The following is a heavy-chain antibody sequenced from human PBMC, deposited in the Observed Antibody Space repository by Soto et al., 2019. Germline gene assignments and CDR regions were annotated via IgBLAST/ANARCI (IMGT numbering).Heavy chain of an antibody. V-gene: IGHV3-33*01. Sequence: QVQLVESGGGVDQPGRSLRLSCAASGFTFSSYGMDWVRQAPGTGLVWVAVIWYDGSNKYYADSVKGRFSISRDNSKNTRYLQMNSLRAEDTAVYYCARDRDIVVVPAAYAGWYFDLWGRGTLVTVSS. CDR2: IWYDGSNK. CDR3: ARDRDIVVVPAAYAGWYFDL. CDR1: GFTFSSYG. J-gene: IGHJ2*01. D-gene: IGHD2-2*01.